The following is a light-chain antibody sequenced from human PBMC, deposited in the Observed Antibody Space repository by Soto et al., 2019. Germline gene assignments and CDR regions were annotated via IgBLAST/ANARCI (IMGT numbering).Light chain of an antibody. CDR3: MQVLHTPFS. Sequence: DIVMTQSPPSLSVTPGEPASISCRSSQSLLHSDGYTYVDWYVQRPGQSPQLLIYLGSNRASGVPDRLSGSGSGQDFTLKISKVESEDVGIYYCMQVLHTPFSFGPGTKVDFK. J-gene: IGKJ3*01. CDR1: QSLLHSDGYTY. CDR2: LGS. V-gene: IGKV2-28*01.